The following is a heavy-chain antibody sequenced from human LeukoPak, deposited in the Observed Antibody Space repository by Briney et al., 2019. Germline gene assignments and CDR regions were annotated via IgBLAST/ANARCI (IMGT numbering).Heavy chain of an antibody. D-gene: IGHD6-19*01. CDR3: ARERMYSSGWYVDY. CDR1: GGSISSYY. CDR2: IYTSGST. V-gene: IGHV4-4*07. J-gene: IGHJ4*02. Sequence: PSETLSLTCTASGGSISSYYWSWIRQPAGKGLEWIWRIYTSGSTNYNPSLKSRVTMSVDTSKNQFSLKLSSVTAADTAVYYCARERMYSSGWYVDYWGQGTLVTVSS.